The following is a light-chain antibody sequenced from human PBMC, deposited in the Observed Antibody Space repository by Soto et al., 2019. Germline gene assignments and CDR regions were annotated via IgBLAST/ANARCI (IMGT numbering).Light chain of an antibody. J-gene: IGLJ1*01. CDR3: GSHAGGDNYV. Sequence: QSVLTQPPSASGSPGQSVTISCTGSSNDVGAYNYVSWYQQHPGKAPKLIIYEVTKRPSGVPDRFSGSKSRNTASLTVSGLQGDDEADYFCGSHAGGDNYVFGTGTKVTVL. CDR1: SNDVGAYNY. CDR2: EVT. V-gene: IGLV2-8*01.